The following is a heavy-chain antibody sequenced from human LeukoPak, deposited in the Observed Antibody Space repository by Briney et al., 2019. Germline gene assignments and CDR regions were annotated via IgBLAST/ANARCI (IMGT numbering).Heavy chain of an antibody. CDR2: MSNTGSSK. D-gene: IGHD3-10*01. CDR3: ARARGSYAFDI. V-gene: IGHV3-11*04. J-gene: IGHJ3*02. CDR1: GFTFSDYY. Sequence: GGSLRLSCAASGFTFSDYYMSWMRQAPGKGLEWVSYMSNTGSSKYYADSAKGRFTISRDNARNSLYLQMSSLRAEDTAAYYCARARGSYAFDIWGQGTMVTVSS.